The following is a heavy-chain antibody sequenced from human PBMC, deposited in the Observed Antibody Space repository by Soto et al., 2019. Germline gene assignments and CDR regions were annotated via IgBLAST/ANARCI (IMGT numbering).Heavy chain of an antibody. CDR3: ARLARHDYYGTSGHFDY. CDR2: TYYSGSA. V-gene: IGHV4-39*01. J-gene: IGHJ4*02. D-gene: IGHD3-22*01. Sequence: PSETLSLTCSVSGGSITNSSYYWGWIRQPPGKGLEWIGNTYYSGSAYYTPSLKSRVTISVDTSKNQFSLRLTSVTAAGTAVYYCARLARHDYYGTSGHFDYWGQGTLVTVSS. CDR1: GGSITNSSYY.